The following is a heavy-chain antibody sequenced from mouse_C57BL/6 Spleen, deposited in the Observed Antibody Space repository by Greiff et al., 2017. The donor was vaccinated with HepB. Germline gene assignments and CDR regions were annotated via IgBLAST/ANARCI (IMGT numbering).Heavy chain of an antibody. V-gene: IGHV1-80*01. CDR2: IYPGDGDT. CDR1: GYAFSSYW. Sequence: QVQLKQSGAELVKPGASVKISCKASGYAFSSYWMNWVKQRPGKGLEWIGQIYPGDGDTNYNGKFKGKATLTADKSSSTAYMQLSSLTSEDSAVYYCARRRRGNYFDVWGQGTTLTVSS. J-gene: IGHJ2*01. CDR3: ARRRRGNYFDV.